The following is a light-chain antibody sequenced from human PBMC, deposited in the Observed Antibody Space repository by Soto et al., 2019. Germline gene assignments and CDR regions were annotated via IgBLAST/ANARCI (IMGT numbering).Light chain of an antibody. CDR2: DVS. Sequence: QSALTQPASVSGSPGQSITISCTGTSSDVGGYNYVSWYQHHPGKAPKLITYDVSNRPSGVSIRFSGSKSDNTASLTISGLQPEDEADYHCSSYTTSNTRQIVFGTGTQLTVL. CDR1: SSDVGGYNY. CDR3: SSYTTSNTRQIV. J-gene: IGLJ1*01. V-gene: IGLV2-14*03.